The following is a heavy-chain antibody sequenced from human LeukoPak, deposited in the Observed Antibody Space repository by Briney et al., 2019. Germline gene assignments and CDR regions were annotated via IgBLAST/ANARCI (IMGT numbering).Heavy chain of an antibody. CDR2: INIDGSTT. D-gene: IGHD6-19*01. J-gene: IGHJ4*02. CDR1: GFNFNSYW. V-gene: IGHV3-74*03. CDR3: AREPLGAGQYYFDS. Sequence: AGGSLRLSCAASGFNFNSYWMHWVRQPPGKGLVWVSRINIDGSTTKDADPVQGRFTISRDNGKNTLYLQMNSLRAEDTAVYFCAREPLGAGQYYFDSWGQGTLVTVSS.